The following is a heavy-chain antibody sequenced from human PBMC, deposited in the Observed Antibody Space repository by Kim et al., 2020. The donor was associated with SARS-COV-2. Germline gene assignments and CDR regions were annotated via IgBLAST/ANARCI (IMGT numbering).Heavy chain of an antibody. J-gene: IGHJ6*02. Sequence: GESLKISCKGSGYSFTSYWIGWVRQMPGKGLEWMGIIYPGDSDTRYSPSFQGQVTISADKSISTAYLQWSSLKASDTAMYYCARGGYYDFWSGYYPPPFYGMDVWGQGTTVTVSS. D-gene: IGHD3-3*01. CDR2: IYPGDSDT. V-gene: IGHV5-51*01. CDR3: ARGGYYDFWSGYYPPPFYGMDV. CDR1: GYSFTSYW.